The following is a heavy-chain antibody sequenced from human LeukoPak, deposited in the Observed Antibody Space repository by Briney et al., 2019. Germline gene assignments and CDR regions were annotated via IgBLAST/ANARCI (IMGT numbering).Heavy chain of an antibody. D-gene: IGHD4-17*01. CDR1: GFSLSNYW. CDR2: IWYDGSNK. J-gene: IGHJ4*02. V-gene: IGHV3-33*08. CDR3: ARHYDVYDY. Sequence: GGSLRLSCGASGFSLSNYWMSWVRQAPGKGLEWVAVIWYDGSNKYYADSVKGRFTISRDNSKNTLYLQMNSLRAEDTAVYYCARHYDVYDYWGQGTLVTVSS.